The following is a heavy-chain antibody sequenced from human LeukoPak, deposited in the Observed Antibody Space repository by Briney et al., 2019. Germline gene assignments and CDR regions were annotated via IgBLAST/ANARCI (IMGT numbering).Heavy chain of an antibody. CDR2: IYSGGST. V-gene: IGHV3-66*01. J-gene: IGHJ4*02. CDR1: GFTVSSNY. D-gene: IGHD1-26*01. Sequence: GGSLRLSCADSGFTVSSNYMRWVRQAPGKGLEWVSVIYSGGSTHYADSVKGRFTISRDNAKNSLYLQMNSLRAEDTAVYYCARDTPLARVGATFLAYWGQGTLVTVSS. CDR3: ARDTPLARVGATFLAY.